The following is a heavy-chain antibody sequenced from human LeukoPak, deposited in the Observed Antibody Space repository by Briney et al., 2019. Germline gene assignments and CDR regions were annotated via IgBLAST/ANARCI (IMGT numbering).Heavy chain of an antibody. Sequence: ASVKVSCKASGGTFSSYAISWVRQSPGQGLEWMGRIIPILGIANYAQKFQGRVTITADKSTSTAYMELSSPRSEDTAVYYCARDPCGYDCEITYWFDPWGQGTLVTVSS. J-gene: IGHJ5*02. V-gene: IGHV1-69*04. CDR3: ARDPCGYDCEITYWFDP. CDR1: GGTFSSYA. D-gene: IGHD5-12*01. CDR2: IIPILGIA.